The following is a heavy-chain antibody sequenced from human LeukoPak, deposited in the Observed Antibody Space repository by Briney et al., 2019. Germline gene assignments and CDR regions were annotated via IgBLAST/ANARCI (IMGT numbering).Heavy chain of an antibody. D-gene: IGHD1-14*01. CDR2: ITNDGRTT. V-gene: IGHV3-74*01. CDR3: ARDQDGPGPTIDY. CDR1: GFTFNTYW. J-gene: IGHJ4*02. Sequence: GGSLRLSCAASGFTFNTYWMHWVRQSPGKGPVWISRITNDGRTTFYADSVKGRFTISRDNAKNTLYLQMNSLRGEDTAVYYCARDQDGPGPTIDYWGQGTLVTVSS.